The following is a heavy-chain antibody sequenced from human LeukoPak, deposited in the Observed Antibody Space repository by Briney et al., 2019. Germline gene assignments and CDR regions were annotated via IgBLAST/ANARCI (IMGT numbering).Heavy chain of an antibody. CDR3: AKGYDSSGYYPDY. J-gene: IGHJ4*02. D-gene: IGHD3-22*01. Sequence: GGSLRLSCAASGFTFSSYAMSWVRQAPGKGLEWVSSISGSGGSTYYADSVKGRFTISRDNSKNTLYLQMNTLRAEDTAVYSCAKGYDSSGYYPDYWGQGTLVTVSS. CDR2: ISGSGGST. V-gene: IGHV3-23*01. CDR1: GFTFSSYA.